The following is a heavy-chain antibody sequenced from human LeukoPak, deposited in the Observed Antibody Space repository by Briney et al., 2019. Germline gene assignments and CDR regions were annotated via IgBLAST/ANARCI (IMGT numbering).Heavy chain of an antibody. Sequence: PSETLSLTCAVYGGSFSGYYWSWIRQPPGKGLEWIGEINHSGSTNYNPSLKSRVTISVDTSKNQFSLKLSSVTAADMAVYYCARRVPDYGDYVGYYYYMDVWGKGTTVTISS. CDR3: ARRVPDYGDYVGYYYYMDV. J-gene: IGHJ6*03. CDR1: GGSFSGYY. CDR2: INHSGST. D-gene: IGHD4-17*01. V-gene: IGHV4-34*01.